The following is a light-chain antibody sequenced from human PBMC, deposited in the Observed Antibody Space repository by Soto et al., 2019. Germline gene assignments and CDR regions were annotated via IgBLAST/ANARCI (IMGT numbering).Light chain of an antibody. Sequence: DIQMTQSPSTLSASLGDRVTITCRDSQSIRNWLAWYQQKPGKVPKLLIYDASSLASGVPSRFSGSGSGTEFTLTISSLQPDDFASFYCQEYNSYTWTFGQGTKVDI. J-gene: IGKJ1*01. V-gene: IGKV1-5*01. CDR2: DAS. CDR1: QSIRNW. CDR3: QEYNSYTWT.